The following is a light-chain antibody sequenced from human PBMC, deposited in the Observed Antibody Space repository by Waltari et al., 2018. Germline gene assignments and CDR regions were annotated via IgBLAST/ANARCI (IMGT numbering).Light chain of an antibody. CDR3: QSYDTSLSVV. V-gene: IGLV1-40*01. CDR1: GSNIGAVHA. CDR2: GIS. J-gene: IGLJ3*02. Sequence: QSVLTQPPSVSGAPGPRVTIPCTGRGSNIGAVHAVPWYQPPPRAAPKLLIYGISSRPSGVPDRFFGSTSGNSASLAIIGLRAEDEGDYYCQSYDTSLSVVFGGGTKLTVL.